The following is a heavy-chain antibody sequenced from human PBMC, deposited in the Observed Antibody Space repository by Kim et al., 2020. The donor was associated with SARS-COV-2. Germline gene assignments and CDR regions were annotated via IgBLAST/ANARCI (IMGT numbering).Heavy chain of an antibody. V-gene: IGHV3-49*03. Sequence: GGSLRLSCTASGFTFGDYAMSWFRQAPGKGLEWVGFIRSKAYGGTTEYAASVKGRFTISRDDSKSIAYLQMNSLKTEDTAVYYCTRGHYDFWSGYRGIYFDYWGQGTLVTVSS. D-gene: IGHD3-3*01. J-gene: IGHJ4*02. CDR2: IRSKAYGGTT. CDR3: TRGHYDFWSGYRGIYFDY. CDR1: GFTFGDYA.